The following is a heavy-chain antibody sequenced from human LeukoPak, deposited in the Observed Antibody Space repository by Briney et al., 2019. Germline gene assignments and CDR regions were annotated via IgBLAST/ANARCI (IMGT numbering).Heavy chain of an antibody. Sequence: GGSLRLSCAASGFTFSSYAMSWVRQAPWKGLEWVSAISCSGGNTYYATSLKGRFTISRDNSKNKLYLRMNNLRAEDTSVDYLSKDDEDIVMVVAATPTLFHYWRQGTLVTVSS. J-gene: IGHJ4*02. D-gene: IGHD2-15*01. V-gene: IGHV3-23*01. CDR3: SKDDEDIVMVVAATPTLFHY. CDR1: GFTFSSYA. CDR2: ISCSGGNT.